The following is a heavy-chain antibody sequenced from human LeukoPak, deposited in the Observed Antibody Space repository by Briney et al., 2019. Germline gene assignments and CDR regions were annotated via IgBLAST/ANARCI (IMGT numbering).Heavy chain of an antibody. CDR1: GYTFTSYG. D-gene: IGHD3-3*01. Sequence: GASVKVSCKASGYTFTSYGISWERQAPGQGLEWMGWISAYNGNTNYAQKLQGRVTMTTDTSTSTAYMELRSLRSDDTAVYYCARDLTLITIFGVVSPSYFDYWGQGTLVTVSS. CDR2: ISAYNGNT. CDR3: ARDLTLITIFGVVSPSYFDY. V-gene: IGHV1-18*01. J-gene: IGHJ4*02.